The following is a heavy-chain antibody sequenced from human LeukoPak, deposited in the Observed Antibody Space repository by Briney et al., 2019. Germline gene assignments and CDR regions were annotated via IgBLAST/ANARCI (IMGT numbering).Heavy chain of an antibody. CDR1: GGTFSSYA. CDR2: IIPILGIA. Sequence: SVKVSCKASGGTFSSYAISWVRQAPGQGLEWMGRIIPILGIANYEQKFQGRVTITADKSTSTAYMELSSLRSEDTAVYYCASSSSWYGPNWFDPWGQGTLVTVSS. J-gene: IGHJ5*02. V-gene: IGHV1-69*04. CDR3: ASSSSWYGPNWFDP. D-gene: IGHD6-13*01.